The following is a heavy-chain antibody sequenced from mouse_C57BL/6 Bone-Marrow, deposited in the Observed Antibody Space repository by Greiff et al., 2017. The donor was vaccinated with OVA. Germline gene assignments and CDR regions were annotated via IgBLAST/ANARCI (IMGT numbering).Heavy chain of an antibody. CDR2: IYPGDGDT. CDR3: AILYFYYAMDY. V-gene: IGHV1-82*01. Sequence: QVQLQQSGPELVKPGASVKISCKASGYAFSSSWMNWVKQRPGKGLEWIGRIYPGDGDTNYNGKFKGKATLTADKSSSTAYMQLSSLTSEDSAVYFCAILYFYYAMDYWGQGTSVTVSS. J-gene: IGHJ4*01. CDR1: GYAFSSSW. D-gene: IGHD1-1*01.